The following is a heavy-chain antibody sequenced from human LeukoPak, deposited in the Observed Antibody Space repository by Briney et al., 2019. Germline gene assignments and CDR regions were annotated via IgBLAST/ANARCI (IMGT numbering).Heavy chain of an antibody. CDR1: GFTFSSYS. D-gene: IGHD6-19*01. CDR3: ARALSSGWYRDDYFDY. Sequence: PGGSLRLSCAASGFTFSSYSMNWVRQAPGKGLEWVSSISSSSSYIYYADSVKGRFTISRDNAKNSLDLQMNSLRAEDTAVYYCARALSSGWYRDDYFDYWGQGTLVTVSS. J-gene: IGHJ4*02. V-gene: IGHV3-21*01. CDR2: ISSSSSYI.